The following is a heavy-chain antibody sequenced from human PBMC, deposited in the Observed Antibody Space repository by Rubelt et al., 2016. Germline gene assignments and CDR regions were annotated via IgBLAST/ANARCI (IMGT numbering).Heavy chain of an antibody. CDR3: ARHGHPEGYYDSSGYYNYFDY. CDR1: GGSFSGYY. D-gene: IGHD3-22*01. V-gene: IGHV4-34*01. CDR2: IYYSGST. J-gene: IGHJ4*02. Sequence: QVQLQQWGAGLLKPSETLSLTCAVYGGSFSGYYWGWIRQPPGKGLEWIGSIYYSGSTYYNPSLKSRVTISVDTSKNQFSLKLSSVTAADTAVYYCARHGHPEGYYDSSGYYNYFDYWGQGTLVTVSS.